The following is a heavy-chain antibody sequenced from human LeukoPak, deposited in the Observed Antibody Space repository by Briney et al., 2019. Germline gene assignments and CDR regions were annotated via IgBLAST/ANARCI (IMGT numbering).Heavy chain of an antibody. V-gene: IGHV1-8*01. J-gene: IGHJ4*02. D-gene: IGHD5-18*01. CDR2: MNPNSDNT. Sequence: GASVTVSCKASGYTFTSYDINRVRQATGQGLEWMGWMNPNSDNTGYAQKFQGRVTMTRNTSISTAYMELSSLRSEDTAVYYCAKRGYSYGDFDYWGQGTLVTVSS. CDR3: AKRGYSYGDFDY. CDR1: GYTFTSYD.